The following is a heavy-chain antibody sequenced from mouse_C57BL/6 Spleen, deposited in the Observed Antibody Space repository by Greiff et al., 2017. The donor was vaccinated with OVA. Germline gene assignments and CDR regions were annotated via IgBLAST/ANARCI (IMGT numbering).Heavy chain of an antibody. Sequence: ESGPGLVKPSQSLSLTCSVTGYSITSGYYWNWIRQFPGNRLEWMGYISYDGSNNYNPSLKNRISITRDTSKNQFFLKLNSVTTEDTATYYCAIEETSSGYYAMDYWGQGTSVTVSS. J-gene: IGHJ4*01. V-gene: IGHV3-6*01. CDR1: GYSITSGYY. CDR2: ISYDGSN. CDR3: AIEETSSGYYAMDY. D-gene: IGHD3-2*02.